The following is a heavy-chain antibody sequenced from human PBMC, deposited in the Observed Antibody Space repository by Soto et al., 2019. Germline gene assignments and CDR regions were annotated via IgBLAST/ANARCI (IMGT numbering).Heavy chain of an antibody. CDR3: ARDKGYDSLTGYSPFYYYMDV. Sequence: QVQLVQSGAEVKKPGASVKVSCEASGYTFITYAMHWVRQAPGQRLEWMGWINTGNGNTKYSQKFQGRVTITRDTSASTAYMELSSLRSEDTAVYYCARDKGYDSLTGYSPFYYYMDVWGKGTTVTVSS. CDR2: INTGNGNT. V-gene: IGHV1-3*04. CDR1: GYTFITYA. D-gene: IGHD3-9*01. J-gene: IGHJ6*03.